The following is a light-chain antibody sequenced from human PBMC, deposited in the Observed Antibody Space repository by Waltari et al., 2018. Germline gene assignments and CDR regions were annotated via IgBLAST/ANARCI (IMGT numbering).Light chain of an antibody. V-gene: IGLV2-23*02. J-gene: IGLJ1*01. CDR3: CSYAGLGIYV. CDR1: SSDVGNYNL. CDR2: EVT. Sequence: QSGLTQPASVSGSPGQSITISCTGTSSDVGNYNLFSWYQQYTGKAPKLMVYEVTKRTSGVADRFSGSKSGNTASLTIYGLQSEDEADYYCCSYAGLGIYVFGTGTKVTVL.